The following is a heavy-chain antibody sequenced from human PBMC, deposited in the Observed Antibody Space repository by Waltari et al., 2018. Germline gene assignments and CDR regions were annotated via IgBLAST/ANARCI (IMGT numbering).Heavy chain of an antibody. CDR1: GFHFSSYA. Sequence: EVQLLESGGGLVQPGGSLILACAASGFHFSSYAVAWVRQAPGKGLEWVSAISGSGGSTYYADSVKGRFTISRDNSKNTLYLQMNSLRAEDTAVYYCAKARVGATPRLFDYWGQGTLVTVSS. J-gene: IGHJ4*02. CDR2: ISGSGGST. CDR3: AKARVGATPRLFDY. D-gene: IGHD1-26*01. V-gene: IGHV3-23*01.